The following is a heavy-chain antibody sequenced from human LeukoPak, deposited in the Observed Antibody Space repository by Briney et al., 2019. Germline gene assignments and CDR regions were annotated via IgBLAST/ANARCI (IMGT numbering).Heavy chain of an antibody. D-gene: IGHD3-3*01. CDR1: GYTFTSYD. Sequence: GASVKVSCKASGYTFTSYDINWVRQATGQGLEWMGWMNTNSGNTGYAQKFQGRVTMTRNTSISTAYMELSSLRSEDTAVYYCARGLAYDFWSGSGGDYWGQGTLVTVSS. V-gene: IGHV1-8*01. CDR2: MNTNSGNT. CDR3: ARGLAYDFWSGSGGDY. J-gene: IGHJ4*02.